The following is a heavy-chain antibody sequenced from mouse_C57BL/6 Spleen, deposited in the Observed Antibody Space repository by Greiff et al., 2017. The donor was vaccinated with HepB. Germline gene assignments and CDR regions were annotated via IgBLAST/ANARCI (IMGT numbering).Heavy chain of an antibody. CDR1: GFTFSSYT. CDR2: ISGGGGNT. CDR3: ARRAGDYYGSSYGYFGV. J-gene: IGHJ1*03. D-gene: IGHD1-1*01. Sequence: EVKLVESGGGLVKPGGSLKLSCAASGFTFSSYTMSWVRQTPEKRLEWVATISGGGGNTYYPDSVKGRFTISRDNAKNTLYLQMSSLRSEDTALYYCARRAGDYYGSSYGYFGVWGTGTTVTVSS. V-gene: IGHV5-9*01.